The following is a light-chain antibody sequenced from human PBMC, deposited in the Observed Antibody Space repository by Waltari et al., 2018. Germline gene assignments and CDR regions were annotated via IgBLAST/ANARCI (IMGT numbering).Light chain of an antibody. CDR3: LSRDSSSTRL. Sequence: SSELTQDPAVSVALGQPVTITCQGDSLRRYSESWYQQRPGQAPILVLYGQDNRPSGIPDRFSGSTSGDTATLTITGAQAEDEADYYCLSRDSSSTRLFGGGTRLTV. CDR1: SLRRYS. V-gene: IGLV3-19*01. CDR2: GQD. J-gene: IGLJ3*02.